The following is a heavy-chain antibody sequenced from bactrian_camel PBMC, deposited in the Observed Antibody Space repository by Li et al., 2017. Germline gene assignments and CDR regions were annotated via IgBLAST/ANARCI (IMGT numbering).Heavy chain of an antibody. V-gene: IGHV3S53*01. CDR3: AAAPGPAYGGRWSKTYEYNF. J-gene: IGHJ4*01. CDR2: ISTDDTT. Sequence: HVQLVESGGGSVQAGGSLRLSCTAPGFTSSSCGMDWYRQAAGKQREWVSSISTDDTTTYADSVKGRFTISKDKAKDTVYLQMNSLKPEDTAMYYCAAAPGPAYGGRWSKTYEYNFRGQGTQVTVS. D-gene: IGHD6*01. CDR1: GFTSSSCG.